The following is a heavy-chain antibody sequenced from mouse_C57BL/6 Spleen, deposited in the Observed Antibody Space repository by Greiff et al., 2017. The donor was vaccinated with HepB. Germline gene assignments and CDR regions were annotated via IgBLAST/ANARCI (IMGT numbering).Heavy chain of an antibody. D-gene: IGHD1-1*02. CDR2: IHPNSGST. J-gene: IGHJ4*01. CDR1: GYTFTSYW. Sequence: QVQLQQPGAELVKPGASVKLSCKASGYTFTSYWMHWVKQRPGQGLEWIGMIHPNSGSTNYNEKFKSKATLTVDKSSSTAYMQLSSLTSEDSAVYYCARRNMGYAMDYWGQGTSVTVSS. CDR3: ARRNMGYAMDY. V-gene: IGHV1-64*01.